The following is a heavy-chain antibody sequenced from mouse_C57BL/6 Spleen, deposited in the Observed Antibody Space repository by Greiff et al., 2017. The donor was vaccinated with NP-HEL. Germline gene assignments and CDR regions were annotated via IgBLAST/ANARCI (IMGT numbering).Heavy chain of an antibody. CDR2: INPSTGGT. D-gene: IGHD1-1*01. CDR3: ANYYGSSYGYYGV. V-gene: IGHV1-43*01. Sequence: VQLQQSGPELVKPGASVKISCKASGYSFTGYYMHWVKQSSEKSLEWIGEINPSTGGTSYNQKFKGKATLTVDKSSSTAYMQLKSLTSEDSAVYYCANYYGSSYGYYGVWGTGTTVTVSS. CDR1: GYSFTGYY. J-gene: IGHJ1*03.